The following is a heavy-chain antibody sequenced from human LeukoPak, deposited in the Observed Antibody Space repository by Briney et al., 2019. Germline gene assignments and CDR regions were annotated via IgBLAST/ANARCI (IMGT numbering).Heavy chain of an antibody. CDR2: IKQDGSEK. CDR1: GSTFSSYW. Sequence: GGSLRLSCAASGSTFSSYWMSWVRQAPGKGLEWVANIKQDGSEKYYVDSVKGRFTISRDNAKNSLYLQMNSLRAEDTAVYYCARDHWDYYDSSGYYFDYWGQGTLVTVSS. CDR3: ARDHWDYYDSSGYYFDY. J-gene: IGHJ4*02. D-gene: IGHD3-22*01. V-gene: IGHV3-7*01.